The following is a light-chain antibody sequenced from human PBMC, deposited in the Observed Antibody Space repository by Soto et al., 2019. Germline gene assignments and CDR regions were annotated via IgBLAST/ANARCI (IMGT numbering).Light chain of an antibody. CDR2: DAS. J-gene: IGKJ1*01. CDR3: QQHDDYSHAT. Sequence: IQLTQYPSSLSAAVVDIANITRRPSQEIRTCWAWYQHKPCEAPKPLIYDASTLLTGVPPTFRGSGFGTEFTLTTSGLQPDDFATYYCQQHDDYSHATFGQGTKVDIK. CDR1: QEIRTC. V-gene: IGKV1-5*01.